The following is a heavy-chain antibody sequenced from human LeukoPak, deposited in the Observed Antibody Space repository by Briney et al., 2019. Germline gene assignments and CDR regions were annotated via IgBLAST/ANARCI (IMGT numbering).Heavy chain of an antibody. CDR3: ARERSLVVIRPFDY. Sequence: GGSLRLSCAASGFTFSSYWMSWVRQVPGKGLEWVANIKQDGSEKYYVDSVKGRFTISRDNAKNSLYLQMNSLRAEDAAVYYCARERSLVVIRPFDYWGQGTLVTVSS. CDR1: GFTFSSYW. D-gene: IGHD3-3*01. V-gene: IGHV3-7*01. CDR2: IKQDGSEK. J-gene: IGHJ4*02.